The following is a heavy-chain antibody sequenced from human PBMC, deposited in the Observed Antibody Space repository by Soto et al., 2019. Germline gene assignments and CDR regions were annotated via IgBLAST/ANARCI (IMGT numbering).Heavy chain of an antibody. Sequence: KASETLSLTCSVSGSSIITSYYWGWIRQSPGKGLEWIGSAYYSGSTYYNPSLKSRVTIFVDTSKSQFSLMLDSVTAADTAVYYCARPDWARLYGMDVWGQGTTVTVSS. D-gene: IGHD2-21*01. CDR3: ARPDWARLYGMDV. CDR2: AYYSGST. V-gene: IGHV4-39*01. J-gene: IGHJ6*02. CDR1: GSSIITSYY.